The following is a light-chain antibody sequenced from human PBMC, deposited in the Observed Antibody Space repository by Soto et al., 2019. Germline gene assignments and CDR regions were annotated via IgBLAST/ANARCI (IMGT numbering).Light chain of an antibody. CDR2: AAS. J-gene: IGKJ4*01. CDR3: QQLNNYPSST. V-gene: IGKV1-9*01. CDR1: QGISSF. Sequence: IPLTQSPSSLSASVGDRVTITCRASQGISSFLAWYQQKPGKAPKLPIYAASTLQSGVPSRFSGSGSGTDFTLTISSLQPEDFATYYCQQLNNYPSSTFGGGTKVEIK.